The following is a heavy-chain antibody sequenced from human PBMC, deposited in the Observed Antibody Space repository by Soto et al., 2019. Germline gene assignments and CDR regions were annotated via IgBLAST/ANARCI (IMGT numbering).Heavy chain of an antibody. CDR1: GGTFSSYA. J-gene: IGHJ5*02. V-gene: IGHV1-69*01. CDR3: ARCHSLTGYPGINWFDP. D-gene: IGHD3-9*01. Sequence: QVQLVQSGAEVKKPGSSVKVSCKASGGTFSSYAISWVRQAPGQGLEWMGGIIPIFGTANYAQKFQGRVTITADESTSTAYMELSSRRSEDTAVYYCARCHSLTGYPGINWFDPWGQGTLVTVSS. CDR2: IIPIFGTA.